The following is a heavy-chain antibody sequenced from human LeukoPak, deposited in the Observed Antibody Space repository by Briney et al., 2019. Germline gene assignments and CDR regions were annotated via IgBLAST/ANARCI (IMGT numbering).Heavy chain of an antibody. V-gene: IGHV4-4*09. CDR3: ARLSVGRGYDRPVALRPTVPTRFDP. J-gene: IGHJ5*02. Sequence: SETLSLTCTVSGGSISSYYWSWIRQPPGKGLEWIGYIYTSGSTNYNPSLKSRVTISVDTSKNQFSLKLSSVTAADTAVYYCARLSVGRGYDRPVALRPTVPTRFDPWGQGTLVTVPS. CDR2: IYTSGST. CDR1: GGSISSYY. D-gene: IGHD3-22*01.